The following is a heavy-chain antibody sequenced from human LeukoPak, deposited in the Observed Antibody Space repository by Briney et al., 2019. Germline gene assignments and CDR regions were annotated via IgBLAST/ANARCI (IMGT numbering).Heavy chain of an antibody. D-gene: IGHD3-10*01. CDR1: GGSISSGGYY. CDR2: IYYSGST. V-gene: IGHV4-31*03. J-gene: IGHJ5*02. Sequence: SQTLSLTCTVSGGSISSGGYYWSWIRQHPGKGLEWIGYIYYSGSTYYNPSLKSRVTISVDTSKNQFSLKLSSVTAADTAVYYCARLRFGELFGWFDPWGQGTLVTVSS. CDR3: ARLRFGELFGWFDP.